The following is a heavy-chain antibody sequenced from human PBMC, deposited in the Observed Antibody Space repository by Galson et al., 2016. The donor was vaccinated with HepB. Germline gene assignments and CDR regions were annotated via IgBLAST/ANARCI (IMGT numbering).Heavy chain of an antibody. CDR2: IHSSRSS. CDR1: GDSISNVGRH. J-gene: IGHJ4*02. V-gene: IGHV4-39*01. D-gene: IGHD6-13*01. CDR3: VRLGTAAAVANRGGSIY. Sequence: SATLSPTCSVSGDSISNVGRHWGCFRQSPGMGLEYIGSIHSSRSSYYSPSLTSRVTVSADTSRNQFFLRMTSVTAADTAIYYCVRLGTAAAVANRGGSIYWSQGTRVTVSS.